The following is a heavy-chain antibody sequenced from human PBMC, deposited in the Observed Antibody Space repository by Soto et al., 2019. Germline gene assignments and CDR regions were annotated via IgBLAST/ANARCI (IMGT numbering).Heavy chain of an antibody. V-gene: IGHV1-58*02. CDR3: AAWRTSSDSSSYYGVYV. D-gene: IGHD2-2*01. J-gene: IGHJ6*02. CDR1: GFTFTSSA. CDR2: IVVGSGNT. Sequence: RASVKVSCKASGFTFTSSAMQWVRQARGQRLEWIGWIVVGSGNTNYAQKFQERATITRDMSTSTAYMELSSLRSEDTAVYYCAAWRTSSDSSSYYGVYVCGQGNTVTVSS.